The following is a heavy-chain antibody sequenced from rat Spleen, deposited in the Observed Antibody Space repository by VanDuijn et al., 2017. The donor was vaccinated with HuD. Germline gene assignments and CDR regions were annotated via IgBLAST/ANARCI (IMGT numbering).Heavy chain of an antibody. D-gene: IGHD1-5*01. Sequence: EVQLVESGGGLVQPGRSLKLSCAASGFTFRNYGMTWVRQTPTTGLEWVASITTGGDNTYYRDSVKSRFTISRDNAKNTQYLQMDSLRSEDTATYYCTRLRYNPFDYWGQGVMVTVSS. J-gene: IGHJ2*01. CDR1: GFTFRNYG. V-gene: IGHV5S13*01. CDR2: ITTGGDNT. CDR3: TRLRYNPFDY.